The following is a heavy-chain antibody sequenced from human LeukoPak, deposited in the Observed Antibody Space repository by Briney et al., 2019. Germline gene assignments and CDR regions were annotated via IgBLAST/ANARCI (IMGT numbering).Heavy chain of an antibody. CDR1: GGSISSYY. CDR3: ARSRSWLYYFDY. Sequence: PSETLSLTCTVSGGSISSYYWSWIPQPPGKGLEWIGYIYYSGSTNYNPSLKSRVTISVDTSKNQFSLKLSSVTAADTAVYYCARSRSWLYYFDYWGQGTLVTVSS. CDR2: IYYSGST. J-gene: IGHJ4*02. D-gene: IGHD6-13*01. V-gene: IGHV4-59*08.